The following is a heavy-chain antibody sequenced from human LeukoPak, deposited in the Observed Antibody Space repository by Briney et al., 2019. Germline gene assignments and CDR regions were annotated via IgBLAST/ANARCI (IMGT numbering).Heavy chain of an antibody. J-gene: IGHJ4*02. D-gene: IGHD4-17*01. CDR3: TRGGTVTNFGY. Sequence: SETLSLTCTVSGGSINNFYWSWIRQPPGKGLEWIGYIYNSGSTNYNPSLKSRVTISIDTSKNQFSLKLSSVTAADTAVYYCTRGGTVTNFGYWGQGTLVTVSS. V-gene: IGHV4-59*01. CDR1: GGSINNFY. CDR2: IYNSGST.